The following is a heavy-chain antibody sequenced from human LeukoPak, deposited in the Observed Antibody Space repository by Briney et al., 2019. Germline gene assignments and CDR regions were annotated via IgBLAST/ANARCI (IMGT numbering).Heavy chain of an antibody. J-gene: IGHJ4*02. CDR2: IKQDGSDK. D-gene: IGHD1-14*01. V-gene: IGHV3-7*04. CDR3: ARGRKFYDY. CDR1: GFTFIHSW. Sequence: GGSLRLSCAASGFTFIHSWMSWVRQAPGKGLEWVANIKQDGSDKDYVDSVKGRFTISRDNSKNSLYLQMNSLGAEVTAVFHCARGRKFYDYWGQGNLVSVSS.